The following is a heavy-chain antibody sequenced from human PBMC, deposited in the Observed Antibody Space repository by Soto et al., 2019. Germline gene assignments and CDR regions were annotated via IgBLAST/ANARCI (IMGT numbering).Heavy chain of an antibody. Sequence: PSETLSLTCTVSVGSISSGDYYWSWIRQPPGKGLEWIGYIYYSGSTYYNPSLKSRVTISVDTSKNQFSLKLSSVTAADTAVYYCARIIATHYYYGMDVWGQGTTVTVSS. CDR3: ARIIATHYYYGMDV. V-gene: IGHV4-30-4*01. J-gene: IGHJ6*02. D-gene: IGHD2-21*01. CDR2: IYYSGST. CDR1: VGSISSGDYY.